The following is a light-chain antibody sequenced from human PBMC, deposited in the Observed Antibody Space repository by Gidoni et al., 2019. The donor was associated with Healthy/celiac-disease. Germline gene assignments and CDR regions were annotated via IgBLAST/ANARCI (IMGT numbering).Light chain of an antibody. CDR1: QSVSSN. J-gene: IGKJ1*01. CDR3: QQYNNWPRT. V-gene: IGKV3-15*01. CDR2: GAS. Sequence: EIVMTQSPATLSVSPGERATLSCRASQSVSSNLAWYQQKPGQAPRLLIYGASTRATGIPARFSGSGSGTEFTLIISSLQSEDFAVYYCQQYNNWPRTFXXXTKVEIK.